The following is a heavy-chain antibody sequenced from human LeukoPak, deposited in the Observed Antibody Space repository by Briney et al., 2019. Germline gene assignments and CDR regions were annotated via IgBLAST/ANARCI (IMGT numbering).Heavy chain of an antibody. V-gene: IGHV4-39*07. CDR3: ARVGSGLNLYYFGY. J-gene: IGHJ4*02. CDR1: GGSISSSSYY. D-gene: IGHD3-3*01. CDR2: IYYSGST. Sequence: PSETLSLTCTVSGGSISSSSYYWGWIRQPPGKGLEWIGSIYYSGSTYYNPSLKRRVAISEDTSGKQFSLRLGSVTAADTAVYFCARVGSGLNLYYFGYWGQGILVTVSS.